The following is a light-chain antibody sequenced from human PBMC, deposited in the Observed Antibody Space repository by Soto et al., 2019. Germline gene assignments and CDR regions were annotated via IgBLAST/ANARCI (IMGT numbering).Light chain of an antibody. CDR1: QSMYNRY. V-gene: IGKV3-20*01. CDR2: ATS. CDR3: QQYFGSAWT. J-gene: IGKJ1*01. Sequence: EIVLTQSPGTLSSSPGEIATLSCRASQSMYNRYLAWYQHKPGQAPRIIIYATSSRATGIPDRFGGSGSGTDFTLTINRLEPDDFAVYSGQQYFGSAWTFGQGTKVDIK.